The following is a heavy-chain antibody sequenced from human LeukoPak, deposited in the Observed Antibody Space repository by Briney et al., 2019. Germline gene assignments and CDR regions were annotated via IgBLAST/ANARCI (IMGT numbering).Heavy chain of an antibody. CDR1: GGSISSSSYY. V-gene: IGHV4-61*01. J-gene: IGHJ4*02. D-gene: IGHD2-15*01. CDR3: ARVALSSSPYFDY. Sequence: SETLSLTCTVSGGSISSSSYYWSWIRQPPGKGLEWIGYIYYSGSTNYNPSLKSRVSMSVDTSENQFSLKLSSVTAADTAVYYCARVALSSSPYFDYWGQGTLVTVSS. CDR2: IYYSGST.